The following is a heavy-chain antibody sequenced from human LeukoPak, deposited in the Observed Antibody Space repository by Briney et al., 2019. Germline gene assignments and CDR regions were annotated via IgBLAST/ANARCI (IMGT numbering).Heavy chain of an antibody. CDR1: GGSISSGTYY. CDR3: ARETVDYYYYYMDV. CDR2: IHTSGST. J-gene: IGHJ6*03. D-gene: IGHD4-11*01. Sequence: SETLSLTCTASGGSISSGTYYWSWIRQPAGKGLEWIGRIHTSGSTNYNPSLKSRVTISVDTSKNQFSLKLSSVTAADTAMYYCARETVDYYYYYMDVWGEGTTVTVSS. V-gene: IGHV4-61*02.